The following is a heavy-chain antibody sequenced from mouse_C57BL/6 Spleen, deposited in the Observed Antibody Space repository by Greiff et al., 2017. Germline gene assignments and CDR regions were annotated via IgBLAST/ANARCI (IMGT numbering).Heavy chain of an antibody. Sequence: DVKLQESGAELVKPGASVKLSCTASGFNITDYYMHWVKQRTEQGLEWIGRIDPEDGETKYAPKFQGKATITADTSSNTAYLQLSSLTSEDTAVYYCASPLLRYAMDYWGQGTSVTVSS. D-gene: IGHD1-1*01. V-gene: IGHV14-2*01. J-gene: IGHJ4*01. CDR2: IDPEDGET. CDR3: ASPLLRYAMDY. CDR1: GFNITDYY.